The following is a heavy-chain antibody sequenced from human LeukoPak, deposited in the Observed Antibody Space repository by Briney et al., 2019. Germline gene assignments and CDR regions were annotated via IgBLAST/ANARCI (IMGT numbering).Heavy chain of an antibody. CDR1: GYSISSGYY. CDR3: ARDLLLPGVPGGYSSSWYTEMHGNLDY. J-gene: IGHJ4*02. Sequence: SETLSLTCTVSGYSISSGYYWGWIRQPPGKGLEWIGSIYHSGSTYYNPSLKSRVTISVDTSKNQFSLKLSSVTAADTAVYYCARDLLLPGVPGGYSSSWYTEMHGNLDYWGQGTLVTVSS. CDR2: IYHSGST. D-gene: IGHD6-13*01. V-gene: IGHV4-38-2*02.